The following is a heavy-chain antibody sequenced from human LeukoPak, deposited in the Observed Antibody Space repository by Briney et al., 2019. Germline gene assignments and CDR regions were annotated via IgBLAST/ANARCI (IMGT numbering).Heavy chain of an antibody. CDR1: GGSISSSSHY. Sequence: SETLSLTCTVSGGSISSSSHYWGWIRQPPGKGLEWIGEINHSGSTNYNPSLKSRVTISVDTSKNQFSLKLSSVTAADTAVYYCARGGGVTMVRGVMSDFDYWGQGTLVTVSS. D-gene: IGHD3-10*01. CDR3: ARGGGVTMVRGVMSDFDY. CDR2: INHSGST. J-gene: IGHJ4*02. V-gene: IGHV4-39*07.